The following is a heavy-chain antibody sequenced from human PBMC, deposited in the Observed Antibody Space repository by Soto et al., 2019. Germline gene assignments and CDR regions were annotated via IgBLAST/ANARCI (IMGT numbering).Heavy chain of an antibody. V-gene: IGHV4-61*01. D-gene: IGHD3-3*01. J-gene: IGHJ4*02. CDR1: AGTFRRGTYF. Sequence: TNTVSAGTFRRGTYFLCWIRHPTGKGLEWIGYVYHTGRTSYNPSLKSRVSISMDTSKNQFSLNLDSVTAADTAVYFCARDFAYFDSWGQATLVSVS. CDR3: ARDFAYFDS. CDR2: VYHTGRT.